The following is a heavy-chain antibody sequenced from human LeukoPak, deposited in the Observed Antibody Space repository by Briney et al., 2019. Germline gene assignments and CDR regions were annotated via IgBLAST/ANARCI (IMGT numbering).Heavy chain of an antibody. CDR2: INTGNGNT. Sequence: GASVKVSCKASGYTFTSYTMHWVRQAPGRRLEWMGWINTGNGNTKSSQGFQDRVTITRDTSASTAYMELSSLRSEDMAVYYCARGARFRSYGSGTYYTSLPFDPWGQGTLVTVYS. CDR1: GYTFTSYT. J-gene: IGHJ5*02. V-gene: IGHV1-3*03. CDR3: ARGARFRSYGSGTYYTSLPFDP. D-gene: IGHD3-10*01.